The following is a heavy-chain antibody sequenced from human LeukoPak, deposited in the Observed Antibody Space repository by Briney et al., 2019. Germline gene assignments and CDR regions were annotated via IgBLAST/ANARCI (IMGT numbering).Heavy chain of an antibody. V-gene: IGHV3-33*01. Sequence: GGSLRLSCAASGFTFSNYGMHWVRQAPGKGLEWVAIIWYDGSNKYYAASVKGRFTIPRDNSKNMLYLQMNSLRAEDTAVYYCVRDRGGYNWFDPWGQGTLVTVSS. CDR1: GFTFSNYG. CDR3: VRDRGGYNWFDP. CDR2: IWYDGSNK. D-gene: IGHD5-12*01. J-gene: IGHJ5*02.